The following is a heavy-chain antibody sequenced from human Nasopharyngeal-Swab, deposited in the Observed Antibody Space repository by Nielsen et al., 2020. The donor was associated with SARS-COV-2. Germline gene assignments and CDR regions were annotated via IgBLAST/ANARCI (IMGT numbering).Heavy chain of an antibody. D-gene: IGHD3-22*01. CDR2: INPSGGST. CDR3: ARVIDGDYYDSSGFDY. V-gene: IGHV1-46*01. CDR1: GYTFTSYG. Sequence: ASVKVSCKASGYTFTSYGISWVRQAPGQGLEWMGIINPSGGSTSYAQKFQGRVTMTRDTSTSTVYMELSSLRSEDTAVYYCARVIDGDYYDSSGFDYWGQGTLVTVSS. J-gene: IGHJ4*02.